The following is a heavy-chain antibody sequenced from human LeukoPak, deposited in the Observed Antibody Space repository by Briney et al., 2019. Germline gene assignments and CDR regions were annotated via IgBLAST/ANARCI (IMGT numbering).Heavy chain of an antibody. CDR2: INPSGGST. CDR1: GYTFTGYY. V-gene: IGHV1-46*01. D-gene: IGHD6-13*01. CDR3: AGEGIAAAGTGGLVWFDP. J-gene: IGHJ5*02. Sequence: ASVKVSCKASGYTFTGYYMHWVRQAPGQGLEWMGIINPSGGSTSYAQKFQGRVTMTRDTSTSTVYMELSSLRSEDTAVYYCAGEGIAAAGTGGLVWFDPWGQGTLVTVSS.